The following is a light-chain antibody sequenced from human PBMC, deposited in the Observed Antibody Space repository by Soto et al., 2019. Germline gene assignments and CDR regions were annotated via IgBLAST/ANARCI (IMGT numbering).Light chain of an antibody. CDR1: ESISTW. J-gene: IGKJ1*01. CDR3: LHYDNYWT. CDR2: RAS. V-gene: IGKV1-5*03. Sequence: DIQMTQSPSTLSAFVGDRVSVTCRASESISTWLAWYQQKPGQAPKLLIYRASSLQSGVPSRFSGSGSGTEFTLTISSLQTYDFATYYCLHYDNYWTFGQGTKVEIK.